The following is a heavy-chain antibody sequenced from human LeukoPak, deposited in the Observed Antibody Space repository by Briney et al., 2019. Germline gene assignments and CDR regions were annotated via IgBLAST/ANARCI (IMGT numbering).Heavy chain of an antibody. V-gene: IGHV3-7*01. CDR3: ARESITMVRGVSDL. D-gene: IGHD3-10*01. CDR2: INRDGSER. CDR1: GFTFSNYW. Sequence: GGSLRLSCAASGFTFSNYWMSWVRQAPGKGLEWVANINRDGSERYYVDSVKGRFTVSRDDAKNSLYLQMNRLRAEDTAVYYCARESITMVRGVSDLWGRGTLVTVSS. J-gene: IGHJ2*01.